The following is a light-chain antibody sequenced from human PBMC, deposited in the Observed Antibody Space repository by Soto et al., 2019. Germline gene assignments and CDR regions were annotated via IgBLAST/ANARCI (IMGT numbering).Light chain of an antibody. CDR2: EVS. CDR1: SSDVGYYNY. Sequence: QSVLTQPASVSGSPGQSITISCTGTSSDVGYYNYVSWYQQHPGKAPKLMIYEVSNRPSGVSNRFSGSKSGNTASLTISGLQAEDEADYYCSSYTSRSTLILGGGTKLTVL. V-gene: IGLV2-14*01. CDR3: SSYTSRSTLI. J-gene: IGLJ2*01.